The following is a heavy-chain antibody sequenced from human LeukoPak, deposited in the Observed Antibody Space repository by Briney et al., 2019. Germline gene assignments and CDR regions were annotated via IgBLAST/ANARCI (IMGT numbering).Heavy chain of an antibody. CDR1: TFTLSDYY. CDR2: ISSRGSTI. CDR3: VKVAKYYYGSETYYFFEH. D-gene: IGHD3-10*01. V-gene: IGHV3-11*04. J-gene: IGHJ4*02. Sequence: GGSLRLSCAASTFTLSDYYVSWIRQAPGKGLEWVSYISSRGSTIYYADSLKGRFTVSRDNAKNSLYLQMNSLRVEDTAIYYCVKVAKYYYGSETYYFFEHWGQGTPVTASS.